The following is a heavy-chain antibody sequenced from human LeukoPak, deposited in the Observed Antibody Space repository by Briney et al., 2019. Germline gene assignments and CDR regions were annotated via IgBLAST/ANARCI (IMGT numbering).Heavy chain of an antibody. Sequence: GGSLRLSCAASGFTFSSYSMNWVRQDPGKGLEWVSSISSSSSYIYCADSVKGRFTISRDNAKNSLYLQMNSLRAEDTAVYYCARDDPRAPDAFDIWGQGTMVTVSS. CDR3: ARDDPRAPDAFDI. J-gene: IGHJ3*02. V-gene: IGHV3-21*01. CDR2: ISSSSSYI. CDR1: GFTFSSYS.